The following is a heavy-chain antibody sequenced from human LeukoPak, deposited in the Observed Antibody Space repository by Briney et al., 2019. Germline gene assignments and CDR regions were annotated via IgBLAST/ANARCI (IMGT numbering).Heavy chain of an antibody. Sequence: SETLSLTCTVSGGSISSYYWSWIRQPPGKGLEWIGYIYYSGSINYNPSLKSRVTISVDTSKNQFSLNLSSVTAADTAVYYCARGPGPFDYWGQGTLVTVSS. J-gene: IGHJ4*02. CDR3: ARGPGPFDY. CDR2: IYYSGSI. V-gene: IGHV4-59*01. CDR1: GGSISSYY.